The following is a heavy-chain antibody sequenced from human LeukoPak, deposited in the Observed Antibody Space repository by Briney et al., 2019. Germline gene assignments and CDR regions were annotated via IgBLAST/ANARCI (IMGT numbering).Heavy chain of an antibody. CDR2: IKQDGSET. CDR1: GFTFSSYA. J-gene: IGHJ4*02. D-gene: IGHD6-13*01. CDR3: ASRSSVAGTGPG. Sequence: GGSLRLSCAASGFTFSSYAMSWVRQAPGKGLEWVANIKQDGSETYYVDSVKGRFTVSRDNAKNSLYLQMDSLRAEDTAVYYCASRSSVAGTGPGWGQGTLVTVSS. V-gene: IGHV3-7*01.